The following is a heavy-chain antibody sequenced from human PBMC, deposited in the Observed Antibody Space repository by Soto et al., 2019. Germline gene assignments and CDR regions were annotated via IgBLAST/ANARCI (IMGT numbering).Heavy chain of an antibody. Sequence: QVQMVQSGAEVKKPGSSVNVSCKASGGTFSSYTFSWVRQAPGQGLEWMGRIIPILDITNYAQKFLGRVTITADKSTNTAYMELSSLRSEDTAAHYCAREDHYYGMDVWGQGTTVTVSS. V-gene: IGHV1-69*08. J-gene: IGHJ6*02. CDR1: GGTFSSYT. CDR3: AREDHYYGMDV. CDR2: IIPILDIT.